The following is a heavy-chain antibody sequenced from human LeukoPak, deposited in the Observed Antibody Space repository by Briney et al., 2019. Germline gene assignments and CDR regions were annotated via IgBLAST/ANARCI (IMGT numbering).Heavy chain of an antibody. CDR1: GYSISSGYY. CDR2: IYHSGST. V-gene: IGHV4-38-2*01. Sequence: SETLSLTCAVSGYSISSGYYWGWIRQPPGKELEWIGSIYHSGSTYYNPSLKSRVTISVDTSKNQFSLKLSSVTAADTAVYYCARHPGQWLGYFDYWGQGTLVTVSS. D-gene: IGHD3-22*01. J-gene: IGHJ4*02. CDR3: ARHPGQWLGYFDY.